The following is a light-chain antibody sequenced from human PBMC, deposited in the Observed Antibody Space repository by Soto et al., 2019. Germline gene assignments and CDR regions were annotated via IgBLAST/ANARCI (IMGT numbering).Light chain of an antibody. CDR1: QSVNAN. V-gene: IGKV3-15*01. CDR2: GAS. J-gene: IGKJ1*01. CDR3: QQYNTWLWT. Sequence: EVVMTQSPATLSVSPGERATLSCRASQSVNANLAWYQQKPGQAPRLLIHGASNRATGIPARFSGSGFGTEFLXXIXSXXSEDFAVYYCQQYNTWLWTFGQATKVEI.